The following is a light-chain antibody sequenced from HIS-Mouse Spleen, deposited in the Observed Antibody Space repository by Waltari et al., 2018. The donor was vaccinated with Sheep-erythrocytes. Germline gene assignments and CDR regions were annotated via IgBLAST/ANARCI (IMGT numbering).Light chain of an antibody. CDR1: SSNIGSNT. J-gene: IGLJ1*01. Sequence: GQRVTISCSGSSSNIGSNTVNWYQQLPGTAPTLLIYSNNQRPSGVPDRFSRSKSRTSASLAISGLQSEDEADYYCCSYAGSYNHVFATGTKVTVL. CDR2: SNN. CDR3: CSYAGSYNHV. V-gene: IGLV1-44*01.